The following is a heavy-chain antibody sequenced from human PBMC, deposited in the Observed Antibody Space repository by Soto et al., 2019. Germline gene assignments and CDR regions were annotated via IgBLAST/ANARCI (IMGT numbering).Heavy chain of an antibody. V-gene: IGHV3-33*01. J-gene: IGHJ6*02. Sequence: VVSLRLSCAASGFTFSSYGMHWVRQAPGKGLEWVAVIWYDGSNKYYADSVKGRFTISRDNSKNTLYLQMNSLRAEDTAVYYCARFTAHYYYYGMDVWGQGTTVTVSS. CDR2: IWYDGSNK. CDR3: ARFTAHYYYYGMDV. CDR1: GFTFSSYG. D-gene: IGHD5-18*01.